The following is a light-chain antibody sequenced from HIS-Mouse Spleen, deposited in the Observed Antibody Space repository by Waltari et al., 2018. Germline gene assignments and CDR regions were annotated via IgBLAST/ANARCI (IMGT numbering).Light chain of an antibody. CDR2: EDS. Sequence: SYELTQPPSVSVSPGQTARTTCPGVALPKKYAYWYQQKSGQAPVLVIYEDSKRPSGIPERFSGSSSGTMATLTISGAQVEDEADYYCYSTDSSGNHWVFGGGTKLTVL. V-gene: IGLV3-10*01. CDR3: YSTDSSGNHWV. CDR1: ALPKKY. J-gene: IGLJ3*02.